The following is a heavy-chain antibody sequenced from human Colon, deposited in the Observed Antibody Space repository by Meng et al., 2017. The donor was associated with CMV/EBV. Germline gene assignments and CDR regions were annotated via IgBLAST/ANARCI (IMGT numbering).Heavy chain of an antibody. CDR2: MNPNSSNT. Sequence: ASVKVSCKASGYTFTSYDINWVRQATGQGLEWMGWMNPNSSNTGYAQKFQGRVTMTRNTSISTAYMELSSLRSEDTAVYYCARLRVQLWLRVGYYYYGMDVWGQGTTVTVSS. CDR3: ARLRVQLWLRVGYYYYGMDV. CDR1: GYTFTSYD. V-gene: IGHV1-8*01. J-gene: IGHJ6*02. D-gene: IGHD5-18*01.